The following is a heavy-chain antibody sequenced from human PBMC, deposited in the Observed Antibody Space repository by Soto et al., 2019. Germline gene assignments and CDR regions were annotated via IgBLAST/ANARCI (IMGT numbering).Heavy chain of an antibody. D-gene: IGHD2-2*01. CDR2: IYYSGST. Sequence: SETLSLTCTVSGGSISSYYWSWIRQPPGKGLEWIGYIYYSGSTNYNPSLKSRVTISVDTSKNQFSLKLSSVTAADTAVYYCAGVTSLVPASVVYMAAWGKGTPFTLSS. CDR3: AGVTSLVPASVVYMAA. CDR1: GGSISSYY. J-gene: IGHJ6*03. V-gene: IGHV4-59*01.